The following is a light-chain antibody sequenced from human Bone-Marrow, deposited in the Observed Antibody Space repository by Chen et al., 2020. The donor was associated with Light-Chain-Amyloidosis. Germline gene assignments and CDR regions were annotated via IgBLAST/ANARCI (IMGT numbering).Light chain of an antibody. V-gene: IGLV3-25*03. Sequence: SYELSQPPSVSVSPGQTARITCSGDDLPTKYAYWYQQKPGQAPVLVIHRDTVRPSGISERFSGSSSETTATLTISGVQAEDEADYHCQSADSSGTYEVIFGGGTKLTVL. CDR3: QSADSSGTYEVI. CDR2: RDT. CDR1: DLPTKY. J-gene: IGLJ2*01.